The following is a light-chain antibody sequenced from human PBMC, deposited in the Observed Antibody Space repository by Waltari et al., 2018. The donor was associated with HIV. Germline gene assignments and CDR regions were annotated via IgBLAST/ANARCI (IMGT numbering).Light chain of an antibody. CDR1: TSDVGGYKY. CDR3: SSYTSRNTRV. CDR2: EVS. V-gene: IGLV2-14*01. J-gene: IGLJ1*01. Sequence: QSALTQPASVSGSPGQSITISCTGTTSDVGGYKYVSWYQQNPYKAPKLVVYEVSNRPSGISTRFPGSKSGNTASLTISGLQAEDEADYYCSSYTSRNTRVFGTGTKVTVL.